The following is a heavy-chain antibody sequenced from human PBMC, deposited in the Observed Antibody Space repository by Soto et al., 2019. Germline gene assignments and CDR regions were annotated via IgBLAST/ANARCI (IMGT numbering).Heavy chain of an antibody. CDR2: IKEDGSEK. Sequence: ESGGELVQPGGSLRLSCAASGFTLSSYWMSWVRQAPGKGLEWLANIKEDGSEKYYVDSVKGRFTISRDNAKNSLYLQLNGLRVEDTAVYYCARGAGIGDYWGQGTLVTVSS. CDR1: GFTLSSYW. CDR3: ARGAGIGDY. V-gene: IGHV3-7*04. D-gene: IGHD3-16*01. J-gene: IGHJ4*02.